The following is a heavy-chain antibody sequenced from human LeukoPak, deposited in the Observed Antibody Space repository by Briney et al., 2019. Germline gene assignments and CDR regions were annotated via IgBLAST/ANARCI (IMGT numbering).Heavy chain of an antibody. V-gene: IGHV3-30*04. CDR3: AKDSQDYGGNSGYFDY. CDR1: GFTFSSYA. J-gene: IGHJ4*02. Sequence: PGGSLRLSCAASGFTFSSYAMHWVRQAPGKGLEWVAVISYDGSNKYYADSVKGRFTISRDNSKNTLYLQMNSLRAEDTALYYCAKDSQDYGGNSGYFDYWGQGTLVTVSS. CDR2: ISYDGSNK. D-gene: IGHD4-23*01.